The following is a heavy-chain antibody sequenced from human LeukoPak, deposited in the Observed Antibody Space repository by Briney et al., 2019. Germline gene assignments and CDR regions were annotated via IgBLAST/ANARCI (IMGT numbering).Heavy chain of an antibody. CDR1: GGSISSSSYY. V-gene: IGHV4-39*01. D-gene: IGHD6-13*01. CDR2: YYYSGST. J-gene: IGHJ3*02. Sequence: SGTLSLTCTVSGGSISSSSYYGRWIRHPPGKGLEWIVSYYYSGSTSYNPSIKSRVTISVDTTKNQFSLKLSSVTAADTAVYYCARRNEDLIAAAGSDAFDIWGQGTMVTVSS. CDR3: ARRNEDLIAAAGSDAFDI.